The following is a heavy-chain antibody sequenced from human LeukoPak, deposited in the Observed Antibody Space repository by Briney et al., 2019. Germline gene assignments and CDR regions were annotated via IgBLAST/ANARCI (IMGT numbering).Heavy chain of an antibody. D-gene: IGHD3-3*01. CDR3: ARDTSGITIFGVVTAAYGMDV. V-gene: IGHV3-21*01. CDR2: ISSSSSYI. Sequence: GGSLRLSCAASGFTFSSYSMNWVRQAPGKGLEWVSSISSSSSYIYYADSVKGRLTISRDNAKNSLYLQMNSLRAEDTAVYYCARDTSGITIFGVVTAAYGMDVWGQGTTVTVSS. CDR1: GFTFSSYS. J-gene: IGHJ6*02.